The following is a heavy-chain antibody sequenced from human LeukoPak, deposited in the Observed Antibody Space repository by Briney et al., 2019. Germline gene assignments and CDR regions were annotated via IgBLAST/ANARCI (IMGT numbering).Heavy chain of an antibody. CDR1: GASISSSHYT. D-gene: IGHD2-2*02. CDR2: IYYSGRT. J-gene: IGHJ4*02. CDR3: ARSWAPGYCTSTSCYNFDY. Sequence: PSETLSLTGTVSGASISSSHYTWGGFRQPPGKGLEWIGIIYYSGRTYYNPSLKSRLTISVDTSKNEFSLKLSSVTAADTAVYYCARSWAPGYCTSTSCYNFDYWGQGALVTVSS. V-gene: IGHV4-39*01.